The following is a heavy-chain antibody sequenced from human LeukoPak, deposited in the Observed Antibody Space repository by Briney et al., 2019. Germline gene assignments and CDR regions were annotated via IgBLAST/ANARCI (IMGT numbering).Heavy chain of an antibody. D-gene: IGHD2-2*02. V-gene: IGHV1-24*01. CDR3: ATFYCSSTCCYIDYYYAMAA. CDR2: FDPEDGET. J-gene: IGHJ6*02. Sequence: GAPVKVSCKVSGYTLTELSMHRVRQAPGNGLEWMGGFDPEDGETIYAQKWQGRVTMTEDTSTDTAHMGLSSLRSEDTAVYYCATFYCSSTCCYIDYYYAMAAWGQGTTVTVSS. CDR1: GYTLTELS.